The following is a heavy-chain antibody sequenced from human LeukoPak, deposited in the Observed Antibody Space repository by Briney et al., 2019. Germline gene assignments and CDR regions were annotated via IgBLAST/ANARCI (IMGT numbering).Heavy chain of an antibody. D-gene: IGHD3-3*01. CDR3: ARHVYRYDFWSGYID. Sequence: GESLKISCKGSGYRFSSYWIAWVRQMPGKGLEWMGIIYPDDSDTRYSPSFQGQVTISADKSISAAYLQWSSLKASDTAMYYCARHVYRYDFWSGYIDWGQGTLVTVSS. CDR1: GYRFSSYW. CDR2: IYPDDSDT. V-gene: IGHV5-51*01. J-gene: IGHJ4*02.